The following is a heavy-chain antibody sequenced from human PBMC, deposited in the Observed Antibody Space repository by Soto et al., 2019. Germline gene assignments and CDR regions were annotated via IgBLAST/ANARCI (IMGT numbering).Heavy chain of an antibody. Sequence: ASVNVSCKSSGYTFTSYYIHWVRQAPGQGLEWMGIINPSGGSTSYAQKFQGRVTMTRDTSTSTVYMELSSLRSEDTAVYYCARDLVATDYGMDVWGQGTTVTVSS. D-gene: IGHD5-12*01. CDR3: ARDLVATDYGMDV. V-gene: IGHV1-46*01. CDR1: GYTFTSYY. J-gene: IGHJ6*02. CDR2: INPSGGST.